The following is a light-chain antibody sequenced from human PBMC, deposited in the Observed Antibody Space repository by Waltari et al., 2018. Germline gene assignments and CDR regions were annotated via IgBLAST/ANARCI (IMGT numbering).Light chain of an antibody. Sequence: EIVMTQSPATLSVSPGERATLSCRASQYVSTSLAWYQQKPGQAPRLLIYAISTRATGIPARFSGSGSGTEFTLTITSLQPEDSAVYYCQQFQDWPTFDQGTKVEVK. CDR2: AIS. CDR3: QQFQDWPT. J-gene: IGKJ1*01. CDR1: QYVSTS. V-gene: IGKV3-15*01.